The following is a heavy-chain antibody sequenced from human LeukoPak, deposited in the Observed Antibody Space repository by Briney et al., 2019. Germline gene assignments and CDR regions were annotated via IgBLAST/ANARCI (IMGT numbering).Heavy chain of an antibody. D-gene: IGHD6-13*01. CDR1: GYTFTSYY. CDR3: ARVAAAGTPFYWFDP. Sequence: ASVKVSCKASGYTFTSYYMHWVRQAPGQGLEWMGIINPSGGSTSHAQKFQGRVTMTRDTSTSTVYMELSSLRSEDTAVYYCARVAAAGTPFYWFDPWGQGTLVTVSS. J-gene: IGHJ5*02. V-gene: IGHV1-46*01. CDR2: INPSGGST.